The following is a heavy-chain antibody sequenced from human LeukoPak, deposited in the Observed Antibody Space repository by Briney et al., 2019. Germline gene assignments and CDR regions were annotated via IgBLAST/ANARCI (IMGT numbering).Heavy chain of an antibody. V-gene: IGHV3-7*01. Sequence: GGSLRLSCAASGFTFSGYWMSWVRQAPGKGLEWVANINLDGSVIHYVDSAKGRFTISRDNAKNSLYLQMNYLRAEDTALYYCATTDDSSGSDWGQGTLVTVSS. J-gene: IGHJ4*02. CDR2: INLDGSVI. CDR1: GFTFSGYW. D-gene: IGHD3-22*01. CDR3: ATTDDSSGSD.